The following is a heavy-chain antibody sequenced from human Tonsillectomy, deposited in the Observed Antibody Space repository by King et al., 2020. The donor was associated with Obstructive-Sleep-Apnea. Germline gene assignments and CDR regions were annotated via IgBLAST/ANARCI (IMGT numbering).Heavy chain of an antibody. Sequence: GQLVQSGGGMVQPGGSLRLSCAASGFTFSSYGISWVRQAPGKGLEWVSAINTRGTTFYAGSVRGRSSISRDNSKYTVNLQVNSLRAEDTALYYCAKEGGGSGVYWVDSWGQGTLVTVSS. CDR3: AKEGGGSGVYWVDS. CDR2: INTRGTT. J-gene: IGHJ4*02. CDR1: GFTFSSYG. V-gene: IGHV3-23*04. D-gene: IGHD3-10*01.